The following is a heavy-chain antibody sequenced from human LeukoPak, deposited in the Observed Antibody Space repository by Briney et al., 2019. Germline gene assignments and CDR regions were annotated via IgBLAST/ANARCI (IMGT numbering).Heavy chain of an antibody. Sequence: GGSLRLSCAASGFTVSSNYMSWVRQAPGKGLEWVANIKQDGSEKYYVDSVKGRFTISRDNAKNSLYLQMNSLRAEDTAVYYSSLEGSSWYRYFQHWGQGTLVTVSS. V-gene: IGHV3-7*05. CDR3: SLEGSSWYRYFQH. D-gene: IGHD6-13*01. CDR2: IKQDGSEK. J-gene: IGHJ1*01. CDR1: GFTVSSNY.